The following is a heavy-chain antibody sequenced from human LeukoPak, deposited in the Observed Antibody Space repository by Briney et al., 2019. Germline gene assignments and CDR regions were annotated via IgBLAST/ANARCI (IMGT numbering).Heavy chain of an antibody. CDR2: FDPEDGET. J-gene: IGHJ4*02. V-gene: IGHV1-24*01. Sequence: ASVKVSCEVSGYTLTELSMHWVRQAPGKGLEWMGGFDPEDGETIYAQKFQGRVTMTEDTSTDTVYMELSSLRSEDTAVYYCATLLFEGATTFDYWGQGTLVTVSS. CDR3: ATLLFEGATTFDY. CDR1: GYTLTELS. D-gene: IGHD1-26*01.